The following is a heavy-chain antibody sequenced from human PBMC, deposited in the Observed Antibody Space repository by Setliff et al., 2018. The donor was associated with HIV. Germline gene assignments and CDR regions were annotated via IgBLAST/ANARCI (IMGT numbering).Heavy chain of an antibody. CDR1: GYSFTNYW. CDR3: ARATLGVCSGGSCFGGMDV. J-gene: IGHJ6*02. CDR2: IYPGDSDT. Sequence: GESLKISCKGSGYSFTNYWIGWVRQMPGKGLEWVGIIYPGDSDTRYSPSFQGQVTISVDKSINTAYLQWNSLKASDTAMYYCARATLGVCSGGSCFGGMDVWGQGTTVTVSS. D-gene: IGHD2-15*01. V-gene: IGHV5-51*01.